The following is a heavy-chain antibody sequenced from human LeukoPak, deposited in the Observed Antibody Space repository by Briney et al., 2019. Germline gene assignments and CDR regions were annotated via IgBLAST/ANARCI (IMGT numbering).Heavy chain of an antibody. CDR1: GFTFSDYY. CDR2: ISSSGSTI. Sequence: PGGSLRLSCAASGFTFSDYYMSWIRQAPGKGLEWVSYISSSGSTIYYADSVKGRFTISRENAKNSLYLQMNSLRAEDTAVYYCARDGNESTTVTTFYFDYWGQGTLVTVSS. V-gene: IGHV3-11*04. J-gene: IGHJ4*02. CDR3: ARDGNESTTVTTFYFDY. D-gene: IGHD4-17*01.